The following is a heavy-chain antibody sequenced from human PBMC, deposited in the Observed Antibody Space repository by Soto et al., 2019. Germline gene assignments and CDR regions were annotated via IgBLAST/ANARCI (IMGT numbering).Heavy chain of an antibody. CDR2: IYYSGST. CDR3: ASKTSHGKFDY. J-gene: IGHJ4*02. V-gene: IGHV4-39*01. CDR1: GGSISNSSYY. Sequence: SETLSLTCTVSGGSISNSSYYWGWIRQPPGKGLEWIGSIYYSGSTYYNPSLKSRVTISVDTSKNQFSLKLSSVTAADTAVYYCASKTSHGKFDYWGQGTLVTVSS.